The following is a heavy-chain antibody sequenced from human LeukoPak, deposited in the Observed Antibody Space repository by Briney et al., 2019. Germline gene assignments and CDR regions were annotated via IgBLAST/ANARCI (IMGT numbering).Heavy chain of an antibody. CDR2: IYSGGST. CDR1: GFTVSSNY. Sequence: GGSLRLSCAASGFTVSSNYMSWVRQAPGKGLEWVSVIYSGGSTYYADSVKGRFTISRHNSKNTVYLQMNSLRAEDTAVYYCASRGGFSYFDYWGQGSLVTISS. CDR3: ASRGGFSYFDY. J-gene: IGHJ4*02. V-gene: IGHV3-53*04. D-gene: IGHD3-10*01.